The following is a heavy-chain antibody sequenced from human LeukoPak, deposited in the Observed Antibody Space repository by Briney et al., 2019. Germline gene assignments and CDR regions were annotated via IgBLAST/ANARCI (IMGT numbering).Heavy chain of an antibody. J-gene: IGHJ5*02. CDR1: GGSFSGFY. V-gene: IGHV4-34*01. CDR2: INHSGST. D-gene: IGHD6-13*01. Sequence: SETLSLTCAVYGGSFSGFYWTWIRQPPGKGLEWIGEINHSGSTNYNPSLKSRVTISVDTSKNQFSLKLSSVTAADTAVYYCARDLKESGIAAAGKFDPWGQGTLVTVSS. CDR3: ARDLKESGIAAAGKFDP.